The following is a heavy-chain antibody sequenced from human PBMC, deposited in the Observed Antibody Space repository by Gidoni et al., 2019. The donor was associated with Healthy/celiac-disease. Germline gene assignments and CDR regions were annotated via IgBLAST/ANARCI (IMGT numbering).Heavy chain of an antibody. CDR1: GYTFTSSA. CDR3: ARDGITIFGVVIIGGWFDP. CDR2: INAGNGNT. D-gene: IGHD3-3*01. Sequence: QVQLVQSGAEVKKPGASVKVSCKASGYTFTSSAMLWVRQAPGQRLEWMGWINAGNGNTKYSQKFQGRVTITRDTSASTAYMELSSLRSEDTAVYYCARDGITIFGVVIIGGWFDPWGQGTLVTVSS. J-gene: IGHJ5*02. V-gene: IGHV1-3*01.